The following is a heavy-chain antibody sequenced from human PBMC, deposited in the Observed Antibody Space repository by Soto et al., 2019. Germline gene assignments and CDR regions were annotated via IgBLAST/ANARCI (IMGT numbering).Heavy chain of an antibody. J-gene: IGHJ4*02. CDR2: ISYDGSNK. D-gene: IGHD3-10*01. Sequence: PGGSLRLSCAASGFTFSSYGMHWVRQAPGKGLEWVAVISYDGSNKYYADSVKGRFTISRDNSKNTLYLQMNSLRAEDTAVYYCAKDGDYYGSGSLFDYWGQGTLVTVSS. CDR3: AKDGDYYGSGSLFDY. V-gene: IGHV3-30*18. CDR1: GFTFSSYG.